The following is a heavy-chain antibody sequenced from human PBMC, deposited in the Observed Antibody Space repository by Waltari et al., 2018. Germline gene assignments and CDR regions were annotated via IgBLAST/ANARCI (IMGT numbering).Heavy chain of an antibody. V-gene: IGHV4-39*01. CDR2: MSYRGAT. CDR1: GVSITSTRHY. J-gene: IGHJ3*01. CDR3: ATYIGASVGTAAFDV. D-gene: IGHD1-1*01. Sequence: QLQLQESGPGLVKPSETLSLTCRVSGVSITSTRHYWGWIRQPPGQGLEWIGTMSYRGATYSSPSLKSRVTISRDTSKNQLSLKLGSVTAADTAIYYCATYIGASVGTAAFDVWGQGTMVSVSS.